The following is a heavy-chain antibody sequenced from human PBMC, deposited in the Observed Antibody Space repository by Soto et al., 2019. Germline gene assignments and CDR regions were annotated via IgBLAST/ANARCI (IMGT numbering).Heavy chain of an antibody. J-gene: IGHJ4*02. CDR3: ARDPDGIGVADY. Sequence: TSETLSLTCTVSGGSISSYYWSWIRQPPGKGLEWIGYIYYSGSTNYNPSLKSRVTISVDTSKNQFSLKLSSVTAADTAVYYCARDPDGIGVADYWGQGTLVTVSS. V-gene: IGHV4-59*01. D-gene: IGHD6-19*01. CDR1: GGSISSYY. CDR2: IYYSGST.